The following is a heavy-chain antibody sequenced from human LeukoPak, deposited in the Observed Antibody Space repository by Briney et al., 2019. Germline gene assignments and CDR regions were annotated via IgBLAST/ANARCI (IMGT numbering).Heavy chain of an antibody. CDR3: ARDAIPLYYGMDV. Sequence: SQTLSLTCTVSGGSISSGGYYWSWIRQHPGTGLEWIGYIYYSGSTYYNPSLKSRVTISVDTSKNQFSLKLSSVTAADTAVYYCARDAIPLYYGMDVWGQGTTVTVSS. CDR2: IYYSGST. J-gene: IGHJ6*02. CDR1: GGSISSGGYY. V-gene: IGHV4-31*03. D-gene: IGHD2-2*02.